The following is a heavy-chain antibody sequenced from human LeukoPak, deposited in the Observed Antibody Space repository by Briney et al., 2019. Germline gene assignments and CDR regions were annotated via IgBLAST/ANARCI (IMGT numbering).Heavy chain of an antibody. Sequence: GGSLRLSCAASGFTFSSYGMHWVRQAPGKGLEWVAFIRYDGSNKYYADSVKGRFTISRDNSKNTLYLQMNSLRAEDTAVYYCAKDRAQYSYVDYFDYWGQGTLVTVSS. CDR3: AKDRAQYSYVDYFDY. CDR1: GFTFSSYG. CDR2: IRYDGSNK. V-gene: IGHV3-30*02. D-gene: IGHD5-18*01. J-gene: IGHJ4*02.